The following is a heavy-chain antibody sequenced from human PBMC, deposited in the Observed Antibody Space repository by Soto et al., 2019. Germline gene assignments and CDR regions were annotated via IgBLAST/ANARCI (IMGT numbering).Heavy chain of an antibody. CDR2: IYYSGST. J-gene: IGHJ5*02. Sequence: SETLSLTCTVSGGSISSGGYYWSWIRQHPGKGLEWIGYIYYSGSTYYNPSLKSRVTISVDTSKNQFSLKLSSVTAADTAVYYCARYDFGVVIPLTWFDPWGQGTLVTVSS. D-gene: IGHD3-3*01. V-gene: IGHV4-31*03. CDR3: ARYDFGVVIPLTWFDP. CDR1: GGSISSGGYY.